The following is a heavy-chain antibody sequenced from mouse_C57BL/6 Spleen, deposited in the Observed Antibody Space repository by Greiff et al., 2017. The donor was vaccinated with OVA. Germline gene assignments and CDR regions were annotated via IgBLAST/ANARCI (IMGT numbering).Heavy chain of an antibody. CDR3: ARITTAFYAMDY. J-gene: IGHJ4*01. CDR2: IYPSDSET. CDR1: GYTFTSYW. D-gene: IGHD1-2*01. Sequence: VQLQQPGAELVRPGSSVKLSCKASGYTFTSYWMDWVKQRPGQGLEWIGNIYPSDSETHYNQKFKDKATLTVDKSSSTAYMQLSSLTSEDSAVYYCARITTAFYAMDYWGQGTSVTVSS. V-gene: IGHV1-61*01.